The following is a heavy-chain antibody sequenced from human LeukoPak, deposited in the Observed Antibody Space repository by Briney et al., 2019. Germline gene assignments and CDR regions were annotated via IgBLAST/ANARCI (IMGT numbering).Heavy chain of an antibody. J-gene: IGHJ3*02. V-gene: IGHV3-11*01. CDR1: GFTFSDYY. Sequence: GGSLRLSCAASGFTFSDYYMSWIRQAPGRGLEWVSYISSSGSTIYYADSVKGRFTISRDNAKNSLYLQMNSLRAEDTAVYYCARGVQLWGFYAFDIWGQGTMVTVSS. CDR3: ARGVQLWGFYAFDI. D-gene: IGHD5-18*01. CDR2: ISSSGSTI.